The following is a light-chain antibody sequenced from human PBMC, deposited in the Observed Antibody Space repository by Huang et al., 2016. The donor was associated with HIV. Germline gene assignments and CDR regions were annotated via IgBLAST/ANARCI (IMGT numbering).Light chain of an antibody. CDR1: QGIGNS. Sequence: ERVLTQSPDTLSVSPGERATLSCRTSQGIGNSLAWYQLKPGQAPRLLIYEASTRASDVPARFSGGGSEIDFTLTISGLQSEDSAVYYCQQYHEWPRTFGQGTKVEIK. J-gene: IGKJ2*01. CDR2: EAS. CDR3: QQYHEWPRT. V-gene: IGKV3-15*01.